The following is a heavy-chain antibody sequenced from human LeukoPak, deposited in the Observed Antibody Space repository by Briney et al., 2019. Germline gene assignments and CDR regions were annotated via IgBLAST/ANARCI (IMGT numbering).Heavy chain of an antibody. V-gene: IGHV3-21*04. CDR1: GFTFTSYT. CDR2: ISGSSAYI. CDR3: AKDSGYGAYFDY. Sequence: GGSLRLSCAASGFTFTSYTMNWVRQAPGKGLEWVSSISGSSAYIYYADSVKGRFTISRDSAKNSLFLQMNSLRTEDTALYYCAKDSGYGAYFDYWGQGTLVTVSS. D-gene: IGHD5-12*01. J-gene: IGHJ4*02.